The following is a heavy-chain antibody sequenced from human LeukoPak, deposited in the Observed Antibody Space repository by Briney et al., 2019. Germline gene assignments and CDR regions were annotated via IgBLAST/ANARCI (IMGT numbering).Heavy chain of an antibody. CDR2: IYDSGST. CDR3: ARNNWNDLSYFDY. Sequence: SETLSLTCTVSGGSIRSSYYYWGWIRQPPGKGLEWIGSIYDSGSTYYNPSLKSRVTISVDTSKNQFSLKLSSVTAADTAVYYCARNNWNDLSYFDYWGQGTLVTVSS. V-gene: IGHV4-39*07. CDR1: GGSIRSSYYY. J-gene: IGHJ4*02. D-gene: IGHD1-1*01.